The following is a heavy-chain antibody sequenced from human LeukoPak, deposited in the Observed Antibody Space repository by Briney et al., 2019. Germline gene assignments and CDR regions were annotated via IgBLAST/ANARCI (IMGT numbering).Heavy chain of an antibody. D-gene: IGHD6-6*01. J-gene: IGHJ6*03. CDR2: ISGHKANT. CDR1: GYNFINFG. Sequence: ASVKVSCKTSGYNFINFGISWVRQAPGQGLEWMGWMGWISGHKANTKYAQKVQGRVTMTTDTSTNTAYMELSSLRSEDTAVYYCARDSDRGYSSSSWYYYYYMDVWGKGTTVTVSS. V-gene: IGHV1-18*01. CDR3: ARDSDRGYSSSSWYYYYYMDV.